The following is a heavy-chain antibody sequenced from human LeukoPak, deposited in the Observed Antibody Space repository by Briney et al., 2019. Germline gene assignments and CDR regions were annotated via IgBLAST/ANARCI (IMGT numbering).Heavy chain of an antibody. CDR1: RFTFSSYS. Sequence: GSLRLSCAASRFTFSSYSMIWVRQAPGKGLEWVSSISSSSSSIYYADSVKGRFTISRDNAKNSLYLQMNRLRAEDTAVYYCARASKYYYDSSGYPLDYWGQGTLVIVSS. J-gene: IGHJ4*02. CDR3: ARASKYYYDSSGYPLDY. D-gene: IGHD3-22*01. V-gene: IGHV3-21*01. CDR2: ISSSSSSI.